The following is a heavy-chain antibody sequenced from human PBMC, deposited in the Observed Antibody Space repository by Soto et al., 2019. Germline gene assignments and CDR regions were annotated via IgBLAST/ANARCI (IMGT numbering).Heavy chain of an antibody. Sequence: PGVSMGLSCEASAFTLADYVMSWVRQAPGKGLEWVGFIRANTYGGTAEYAASVKGRFTISRDDSKSMLYLQMNSLKTEDTAIYYCVREDGYFDYWGQGATVTVSS. D-gene: IGHD2-8*01. CDR3: VREDGYFDY. J-gene: IGHJ4*02. V-gene: IGHV3-49*04. CDR1: AFTLADYV. CDR2: IRANTYGGTA.